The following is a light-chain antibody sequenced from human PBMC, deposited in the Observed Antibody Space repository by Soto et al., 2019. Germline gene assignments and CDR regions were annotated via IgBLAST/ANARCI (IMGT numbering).Light chain of an antibody. V-gene: IGLV2-14*01. Sequence: LTQPASVSGSPGQSITISCTGTSNDVGGYNYVSWYQQHPGKAPKLMIYDVSNRPSGVSNRFSGSKSGNTASLTISGLQAEDEADYYCSSYTSSSTLYVFGTGTKVTVL. CDR2: DVS. CDR1: SNDVGGYNY. CDR3: SSYTSSSTLYV. J-gene: IGLJ1*01.